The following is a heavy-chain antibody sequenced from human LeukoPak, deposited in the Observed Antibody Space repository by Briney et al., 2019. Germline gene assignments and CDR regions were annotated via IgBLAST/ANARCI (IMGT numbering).Heavy chain of an antibody. Sequence: PGGSLRLSCAASGFTFASYAMYWVRQAPGRGLEWVASISYDGRDKYYVDSVKGRFFISKDSSMSTLYLDMNSLRPEDTALYYCVRDLYSKSPYFAIWGRGTLVTVSS. CDR1: GFTFASYA. J-gene: IGHJ1*01. CDR2: ISYDGRDK. CDR3: VRDLYSKSPYFAI. D-gene: IGHD3-9*01. V-gene: IGHV3-30*03.